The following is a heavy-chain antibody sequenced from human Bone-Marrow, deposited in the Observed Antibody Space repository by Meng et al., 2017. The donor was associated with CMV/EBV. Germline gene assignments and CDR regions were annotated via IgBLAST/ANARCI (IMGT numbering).Heavy chain of an antibody. CDR3: ARDHCSSTSCYRDAFDI. Sequence: GSLLKISCAASGFTFSSYAMHWVRQAPGKGLEWVAVISYDGSNKYYADSVKGRFTISRDNSKNTLYLQMNSLRAEDTAVYYCARDHCSSTSCYRDAFDIWGQGTRVTVSS. D-gene: IGHD2-2*01. CDR1: GFTFSSYA. CDR2: ISYDGSNK. J-gene: IGHJ3*02. V-gene: IGHV3-30-3*01.